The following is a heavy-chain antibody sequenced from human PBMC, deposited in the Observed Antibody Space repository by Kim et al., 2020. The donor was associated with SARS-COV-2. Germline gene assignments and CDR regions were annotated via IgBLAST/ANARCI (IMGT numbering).Heavy chain of an antibody. J-gene: IGHJ6*02. D-gene: IGHD5-18*01. Sequence: GGSLRLSCAASGFPFGGHDMHWVRQGSGKGLEWVSAIGTAGETFYSGSVKGRFIISRENGRNSLFLQMDSLKVGDTAVYYCARGIHQWLGVDVWGQGTTVTVSS. CDR1: GFPFGGHD. CDR3: ARGIHQWLGVDV. V-gene: IGHV3-13*04. CDR2: IGTAGET.